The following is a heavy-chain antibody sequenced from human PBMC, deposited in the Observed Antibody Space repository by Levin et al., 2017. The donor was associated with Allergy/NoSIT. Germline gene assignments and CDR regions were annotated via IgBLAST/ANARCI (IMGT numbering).Heavy chain of an antibody. CDR1: GFTFSSYS. J-gene: IGHJ6*02. CDR2: ISSSSSTI. CDR3: ARGVEDSYGYYYYYYGMDV. Sequence: PGGSLRLSCAASGFTFSSYSMNWVRQAPGKGLEWVSYISSSSSTIYYADSVKGRFTISRDNAKNSLYLQMNSLRDEDTAVYYCARGVEDSYGYYYYYYGMDVWGQGTTVTVSS. D-gene: IGHD5-18*01. V-gene: IGHV3-48*02.